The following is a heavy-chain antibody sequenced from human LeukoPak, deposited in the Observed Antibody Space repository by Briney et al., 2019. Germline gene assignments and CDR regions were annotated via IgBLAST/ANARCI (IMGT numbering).Heavy chain of an antibody. J-gene: IGHJ6*02. D-gene: IGHD3-3*01. V-gene: IGHV3-23*01. Sequence: PGASLRLSCAASGFTFSSYAMSWVRQAPGKGLEWVSAISGSGGSTYYADSVKGRFTISRDNSKNTLYLQMNSLRAEDTAVYYCAKGYKYYDFWSGLYGMDVWGQGTTVTVSS. CDR2: ISGSGGST. CDR3: AKGYKYYDFWSGLYGMDV. CDR1: GFTFSSYA.